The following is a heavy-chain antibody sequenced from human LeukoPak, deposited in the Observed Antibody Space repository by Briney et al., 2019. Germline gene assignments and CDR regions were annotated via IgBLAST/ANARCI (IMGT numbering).Heavy chain of an antibody. CDR3: AKDAQRGFDYSNSLEY. CDR1: GLTFSHYG. J-gene: IGHJ4*02. V-gene: IGHV3-33*06. CDR2: IWSDGSNK. D-gene: IGHD4-11*01. Sequence: PERSLRLSYSASGLTFSHYGFHWVRQAPGKGLEWVAAIWSDGSNKYYGDSVKGRFIIYRDDSQNTISLQMNSLRSEDTGVYYCAKDAQRGFDYSNSLEYWGQGSLVIVSS.